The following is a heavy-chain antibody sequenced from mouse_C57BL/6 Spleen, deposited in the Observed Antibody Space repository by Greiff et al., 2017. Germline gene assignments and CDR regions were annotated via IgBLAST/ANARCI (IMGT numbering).Heavy chain of an antibody. V-gene: IGHV1-72*01. Sequence: VQLQQSGAELVKPGASVKLSCKASGYTFTSYWMHWVKQRPGRGLEWIGRIDPNSGGTKYNEKFKSKATLTVDKPSSTAYMQLSRLTSADSAVYYCASHYYGTYYYAMDYWGQGTSVTVSS. CDR3: ASHYYGTYYYAMDY. J-gene: IGHJ4*01. D-gene: IGHD1-1*01. CDR1: GYTFTSYW. CDR2: IDPNSGGT.